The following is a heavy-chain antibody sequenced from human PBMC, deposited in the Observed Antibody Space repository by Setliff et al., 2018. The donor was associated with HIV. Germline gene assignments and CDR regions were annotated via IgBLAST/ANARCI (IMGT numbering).Heavy chain of an antibody. CDR2: IYSDGNT. Sequence: GGSLRLSCAASGFAVSSYYMSWVRQAPGKGLEWVSTIYSDGNTYHADSVKGRFTLSRDNSENALFLQMNSLRPEDTAVYYCARLRPYNSALDYWGQGTLVTVSS. CDR3: ARLRPYNSALDY. V-gene: IGHV3-66*02. CDR1: GFAVSSYY. J-gene: IGHJ4*02. D-gene: IGHD3-10*01.